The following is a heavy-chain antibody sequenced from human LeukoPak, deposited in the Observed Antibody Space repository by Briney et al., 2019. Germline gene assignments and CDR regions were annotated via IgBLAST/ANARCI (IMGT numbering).Heavy chain of an antibody. J-gene: IGHJ4*02. CDR2: IYSDGNT. Sequence: PGGSLRLSCAASGVIVSRNYMSWVREAPGEGLEWVSVIYSDGNTNYADSVKGRFTISRDNSKNTLYLQMNSLRAEDTAVYYCARAPGDSSGYPTKFDYWGQGTLVTVSS. V-gene: IGHV3-53*01. CDR3: ARAPGDSSGYPTKFDY. CDR1: GVIVSRNY. D-gene: IGHD3-22*01.